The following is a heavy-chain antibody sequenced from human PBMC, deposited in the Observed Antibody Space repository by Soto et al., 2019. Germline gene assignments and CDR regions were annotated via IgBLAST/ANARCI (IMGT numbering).Heavy chain of an antibody. D-gene: IGHD5-12*01. Sequence: QVQLVQSGAEVKKPGASVKVSCKASGYTFTSYYMHWVRQAPGQGLEWMGIINPSGGSTSYAQKLQGRFTMTRDTSTSTVYIELSGLRSEDTAVYYCARDGERWLQSLRNYYGMDVWGQGTTVTVSS. CDR3: ARDGERWLQSLRNYYGMDV. V-gene: IGHV1-46*01. CDR1: GYTFTSYY. CDR2: INPSGGST. J-gene: IGHJ6*02.